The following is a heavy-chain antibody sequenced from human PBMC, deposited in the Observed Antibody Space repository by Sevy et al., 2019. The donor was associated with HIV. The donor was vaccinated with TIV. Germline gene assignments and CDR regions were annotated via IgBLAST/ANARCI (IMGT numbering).Heavy chain of an antibody. J-gene: IGHJ4*02. D-gene: IGHD6-19*01. V-gene: IGHV3-66*02. CDR3: VSLFLSYRSGWSYFDY. CDR2: IFSSGST. CDR1: GFTVNDKY. Sequence: GGSLRLSCAISGFTVNDKYIIWVRQAPGKGLEWVSVIFSSGSTYYADSAKGRFTISRDNSKNTVYLHMNSLIAEDTAVYYCVSLFLSYRSGWSYFDYWGQGTLVTVSS.